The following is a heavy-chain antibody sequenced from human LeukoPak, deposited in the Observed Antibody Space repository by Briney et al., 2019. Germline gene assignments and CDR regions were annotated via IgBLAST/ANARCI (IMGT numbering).Heavy chain of an antibody. CDR1: GYTFTGYY. J-gene: IGHJ5*02. V-gene: IGHV1-2*02. D-gene: IGHD3-10*01. CDR3: ARDTPGGMLRGVPSWFDP. CDR2: INPNSGGT. Sequence: GASVKVSCKASGYTFTGYYIHWVRQAPGQGPEWMGWINPNSGGTNYPQKFQGRVTMTRDTSISTAYMELTSLRSDDTAFYYCARDTPGGMLRGVPSWFDPWGQGTLVTVSS.